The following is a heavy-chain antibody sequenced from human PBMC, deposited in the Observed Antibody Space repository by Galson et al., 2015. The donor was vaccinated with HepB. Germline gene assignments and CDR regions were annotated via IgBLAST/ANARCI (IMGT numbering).Heavy chain of an antibody. J-gene: IGHJ6*02. CDR1: GGSFSGYY. CDR3: ASLLLFNGGMDV. V-gene: IGHV4-34*01. Sequence: ETLSLTCAVYGGSFSGYYWSWIRQPPGKGLEWIGEINHSGSTNYNPSLKSRVTVSVDTSKNQFSLKLSSVTAADTAVYYCASLLLFNGGMDVWGQGTTVTVSS. CDR2: INHSGST. D-gene: IGHD2-8*01.